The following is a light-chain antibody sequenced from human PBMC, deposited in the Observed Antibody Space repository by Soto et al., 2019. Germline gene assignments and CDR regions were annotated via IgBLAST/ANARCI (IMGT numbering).Light chain of an antibody. J-gene: IGKJ5*01. CDR3: QQYDNLAFT. V-gene: IGKV1-33*01. CDR2: DAS. CDR1: QDISNY. Sequence: DIQMSQSPSSLSASVGDRVTITCQASQDISNYLNWYQQKPGKAPKFLIYDASALQRGVPSKFSGRGSGTDFTFTISILQAEDIGTYYWQQYDNLAFTFGQGTRLEIK.